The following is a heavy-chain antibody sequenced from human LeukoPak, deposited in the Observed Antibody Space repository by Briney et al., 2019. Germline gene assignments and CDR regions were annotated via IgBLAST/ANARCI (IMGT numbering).Heavy chain of an antibody. D-gene: IGHD3-16*01. CDR2: IHSDGTT. V-gene: IGHV4-4*09. Sequence: SETLSLTCSVSGGSLTNYYWGWIRQPPGKGLEFIGYIHSDGTTNYDSSLQSRVAISSDTSKIQFSLRLYSVTAADTALYFCARLNFRGGEALHFDSWGQGTLITVSS. CDR1: GGSLTNYY. CDR3: ARLNFRGGEALHFDS. J-gene: IGHJ4*02.